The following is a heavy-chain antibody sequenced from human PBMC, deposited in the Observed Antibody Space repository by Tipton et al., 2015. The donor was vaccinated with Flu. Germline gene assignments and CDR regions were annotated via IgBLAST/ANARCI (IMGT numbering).Heavy chain of an antibody. CDR3: ARDDGDYGLGSYHYYYGKDV. J-gene: IGHJ6*02. Sequence: LRLSCTVSGDSISSGTYYWSWIRQPAGKGLEWIGRVYTSGSTNYNPSLRSRVTISVDTSKNQFSLKLSSVTAADTAVYYCARDDGDYGLGSYHYYYGKDVWGQGTTETVSS. CDR1: GDSISSGTYY. D-gene: IGHD3-10*01. CDR2: VYTSGST. V-gene: IGHV4-61*02.